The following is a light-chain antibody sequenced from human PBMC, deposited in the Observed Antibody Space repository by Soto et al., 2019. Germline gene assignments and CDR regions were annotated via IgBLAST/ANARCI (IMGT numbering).Light chain of an antibody. CDR3: GTWDSSLSGYVV. V-gene: IGLV1-51*02. Sequence: QSVLTQPPSVSASPGQKVTISCTGSNSNSGDNYVSWYQHVPGTAPKLLMYETDKRPSGIPDRFSGSKTGTSATLGITGLQAGDEADYYCGTWDSSLSGYVVFGGGTKLTVL. CDR2: ETD. CDR1: NSNSGDNY. J-gene: IGLJ2*01.